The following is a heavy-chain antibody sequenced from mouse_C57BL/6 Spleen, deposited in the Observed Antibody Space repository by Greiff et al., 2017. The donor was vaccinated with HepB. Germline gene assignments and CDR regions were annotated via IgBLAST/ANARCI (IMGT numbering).Heavy chain of an antibody. D-gene: IGHD1-1*01. CDR3: ARLYYGSSYGYFDV. CDR1: GYTFTSYW. CDR2: INPSNGGT. J-gene: IGHJ1*03. V-gene: IGHV1-53*01. Sequence: VQGVESGTELVKPGASVKLSCKASGYTFTSYWMHWVKQRPGQGLEWIGNINPSNGGTNYNEKFKSKATLTVDKSSSTAYMQLSSLTSEDSAVYYCARLYYGSSYGYFDVWGTGTTVTVSS.